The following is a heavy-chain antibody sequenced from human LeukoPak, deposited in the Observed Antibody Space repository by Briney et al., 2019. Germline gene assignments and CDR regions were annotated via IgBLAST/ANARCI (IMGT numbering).Heavy chain of an antibody. CDR3: ARDSYTYGLDY. Sequence: SETLSLTCTVSGGSISSSSYYWGWIRQPPGKGLEWIGSIYYSGSTYYNPSLKSRVTISVDTSKNQFSLKLSSVTAADTAVYYCARDSYTYGLDYWGQGTLVTVSS. D-gene: IGHD4-17*01. CDR2: IYYSGST. J-gene: IGHJ4*02. V-gene: IGHV4-39*02. CDR1: GGSISSSSYY.